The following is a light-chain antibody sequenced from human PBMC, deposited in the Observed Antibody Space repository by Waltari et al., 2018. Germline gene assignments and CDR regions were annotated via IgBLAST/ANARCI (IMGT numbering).Light chain of an antibody. CDR3: CSYAGLGSYV. CDR1: SSDVGNYNL. CDR2: EVT. J-gene: IGLJ1*01. Sequence: QSGLTQPASVSGSPGQSITISCTGTSSDVGNYNLVSWYQQYPGKAPKHMVYEVTKRTLGVSDRFSASKSGNTASHTVSELQSEDETDYYCCSYAGLGSYVFGTGTKVTVL. V-gene: IGLV2-23*02.